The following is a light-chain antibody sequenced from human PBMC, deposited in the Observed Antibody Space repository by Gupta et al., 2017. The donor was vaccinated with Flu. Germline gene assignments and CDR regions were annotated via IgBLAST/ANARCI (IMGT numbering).Light chain of an antibody. CDR2: GNS. V-gene: IGLV1-40*01. J-gene: IGLJ3*02. CDR1: SSNIGAGYD. Sequence: VTISCTGSSSNIGAGYDVHWYQQLPETAPKLLIYGNSNRPSGVPDRFSGSKSGTSASLAITGLQAEDEADYYCQSYDSSLSGWVFGGGTKLTVL. CDR3: QSYDSSLSGWV.